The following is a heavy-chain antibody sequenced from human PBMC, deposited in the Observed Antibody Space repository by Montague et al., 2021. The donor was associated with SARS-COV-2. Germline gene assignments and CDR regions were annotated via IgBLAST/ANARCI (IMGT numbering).Heavy chain of an antibody. V-gene: IGHV1-2*02. Sequence: SVKVSCKASGYTFTGYHTQWVRQAPGQGLEWMGWINPNSGGTNYAQKFKGRVTMTRDTSISTAYMELSSLRSDDTAVYYCVRGVGAFGYGFDIWGQGTMVTVSS. CDR2: INPNSGGT. CDR1: GYTFTGYH. J-gene: IGHJ3*02. D-gene: IGHD1-26*01. CDR3: VRGVGAFGYGFDI.